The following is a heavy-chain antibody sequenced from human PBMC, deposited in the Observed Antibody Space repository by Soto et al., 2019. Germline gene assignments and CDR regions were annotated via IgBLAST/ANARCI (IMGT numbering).Heavy chain of an antibody. Sequence: QVQLVQSGAEVKKPGSSVKVSCKASGGTFSSYAISWVRQAPGQGLEWRGGIIPIFGKANYAQKFQGRVTITADKSTSTAYMELSILRSEDTAVYYCARDCSGGICYVYYYYYGMDVWGQGTTVTVS. D-gene: IGHD2-15*01. CDR1: GGTFSSYA. J-gene: IGHJ6*01. CDR3: ARDCSGGICYVYYYYYGMDV. CDR2: IIPIFGKA. V-gene: IGHV1-69*06.